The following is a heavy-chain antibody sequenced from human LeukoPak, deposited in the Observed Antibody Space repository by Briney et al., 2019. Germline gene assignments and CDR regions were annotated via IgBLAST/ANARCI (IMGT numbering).Heavy chain of an antibody. Sequence: GGSLRLSCAASGFTFSSYAMHWVRQAPGKGLEWLAVISYDGSNKYYADSVKGRFTISRDNSKNTLYLQMNSLRAEDTAVYYCARDRGLTPTRYFDYWGQGTLVTVSS. J-gene: IGHJ4*02. CDR2: ISYDGSNK. CDR3: ARDRGLTPTRYFDY. V-gene: IGHV3-30*04. CDR1: GFTFSSYA. D-gene: IGHD2-15*01.